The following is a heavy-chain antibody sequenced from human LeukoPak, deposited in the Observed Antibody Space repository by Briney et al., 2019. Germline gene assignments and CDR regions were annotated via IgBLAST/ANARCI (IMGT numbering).Heavy chain of an antibody. CDR2: ISTSSSYI. J-gene: IGHJ3*02. Sequence: GGSLRLSCAASGFTFSNYNMNWVRQAPGKGLEWVSSISTSSSYIYYADSVKGRFTISRDNARNSLYLQMNSLRAEDTAVYYCARGTSTGWELLGAFDIWGQGTMVTVSS. V-gene: IGHV3-21*01. CDR1: GFTFSNYN. D-gene: IGHD1-26*01. CDR3: ARGTSTGWELLGAFDI.